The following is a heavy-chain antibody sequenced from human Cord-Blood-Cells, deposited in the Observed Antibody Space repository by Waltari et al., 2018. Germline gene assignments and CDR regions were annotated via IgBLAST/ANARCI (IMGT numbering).Heavy chain of an antibody. CDR3: ARGPIFGVVINWFDP. CDR2: INHSGST. D-gene: IGHD3-3*01. V-gene: IGHV4-34*01. Sequence: QVQLQQWGAGLLKPSEPLSLTCAAYGGSFSGYYWSWIRQPPGKGLGWIGEINHSGSTNYNPSLKSRVTISVDTSKNQFSLKLSSVTAADTAVYYCARGPIFGVVINWFDPWGQGTLVTVSS. CDR1: GGSFSGYY. J-gene: IGHJ5*02.